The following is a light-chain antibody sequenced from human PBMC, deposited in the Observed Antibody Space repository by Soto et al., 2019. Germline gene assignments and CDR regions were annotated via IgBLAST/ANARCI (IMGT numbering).Light chain of an antibody. Sequence: EIVLTQSPATLSVSPVERATLSCRASQSVGSSYLALYQQKPGQAPRLLMYGASSRATGIPDRFNGSGSGTDFTLTISSLQPDDFATYYCQQYDIYSWTFGQGTKV. V-gene: IGKV3-20*01. CDR3: QQYDIYSWT. CDR1: QSVGSSY. J-gene: IGKJ1*01. CDR2: GAS.